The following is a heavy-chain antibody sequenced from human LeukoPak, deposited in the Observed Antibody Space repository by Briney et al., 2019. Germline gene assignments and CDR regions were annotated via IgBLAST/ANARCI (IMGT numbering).Heavy chain of an antibody. V-gene: IGHV3-64*02. CDR3: ARSLQWLVSSYQYYYMDV. J-gene: IGHJ6*03. Sequence: GGSLRLSCAASGFTFTTYAMHWVRQAPGKGLEYVSTISSNGGSTYYADSVKGRFTISRDNSKKNTLYLQMGSLRAEDMAVYYCARSLQWLVSSYQYYYMDVWGKGTTVTVS. D-gene: IGHD6-19*01. CDR2: ISSNGGST. CDR1: GFTFTTYA.